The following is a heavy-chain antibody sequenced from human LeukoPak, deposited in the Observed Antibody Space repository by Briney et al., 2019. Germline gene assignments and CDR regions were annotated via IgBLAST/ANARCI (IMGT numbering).Heavy chain of an antibody. CDR1: GFTFSGSA. J-gene: IGHJ4*02. V-gene: IGHV3-73*01. D-gene: IGHD3-9*01. Sequence: PGGSLRLSCAVSGFTFSGSAMHWVRQASGKGLEWVGRIRSKANSYATAYAASVKGRFTISRDDSKNTAYLQMNSLKTEDTAVYYCTRLAGDEYFDISRGPDWGQGTLVTVSS. CDR2: IRSKANSYAT. CDR3: TRLAGDEYFDISRGPD.